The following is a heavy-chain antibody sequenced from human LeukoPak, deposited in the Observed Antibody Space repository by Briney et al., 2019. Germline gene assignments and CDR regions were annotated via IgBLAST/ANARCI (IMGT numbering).Heavy chain of an antibody. J-gene: IGHJ4*02. CDR2: IYYSGST. D-gene: IGHD5-24*01. CDR1: GGSISSSNYY. CDR3: ARGPVVGWLQEYYFDY. V-gene: IGHV4-39*01. Sequence: PSETLSLTCTVSGGSISSSNYYWGWIRQPPGKGLEYIGSIYYSGSTYYNPSLKSRVTISVDTSKNQFSLKLSSVTAADTAVYYCARGPVVGWLQEYYFDYWGQGTLVTVSS.